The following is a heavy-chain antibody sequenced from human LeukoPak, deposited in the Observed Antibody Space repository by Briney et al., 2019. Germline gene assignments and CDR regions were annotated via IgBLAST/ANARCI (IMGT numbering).Heavy chain of an antibody. CDR3: ARGYCSGGSCLSLRYYYYMDV. D-gene: IGHD2-15*01. V-gene: IGHV1-69*06. CDR2: IIPIFGTA. Sequence: SVKVSCKASGGTFSSYAISWVRQAPGQGLEWMGGIIPIFGTANYAQKFQGRVTITADKSTSTAYMELSSLRSEDTAVYYCARGYCSGGSCLSLRYYYYMDVWGKGTTVTVSS. J-gene: IGHJ6*03. CDR1: GGTFSSYA.